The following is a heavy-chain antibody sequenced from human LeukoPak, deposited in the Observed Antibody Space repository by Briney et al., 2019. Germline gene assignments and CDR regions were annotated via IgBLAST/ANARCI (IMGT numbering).Heavy chain of an antibody. Sequence: GGSLRLSCAASGFTFSDHYIDWVRQAPGKGLQWVGRSRNKANSYTTEYAASVKGRFIISRDDSESSLYLQMNSLRAEDTAVYYCARDKVEGATIFDYWGQGTLVTVSS. V-gene: IGHV3-72*01. D-gene: IGHD1-26*01. CDR1: GFTFSDHY. CDR3: ARDKVEGATIFDY. CDR2: SRNKANSYTT. J-gene: IGHJ4*02.